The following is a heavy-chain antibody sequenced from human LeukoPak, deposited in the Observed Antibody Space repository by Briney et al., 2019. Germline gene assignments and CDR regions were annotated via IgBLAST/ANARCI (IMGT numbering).Heavy chain of an antibody. Sequence: PGRSLRLSCAASGFTFSSYWMHWVRQAPGKGLVWVSRINSDGSSTSYADSVKGRFTISRDNAKNTLYLQMNSLRAEDTAVYYCARVLGRGLIDYWGQGTLVTVSS. CDR2: INSDGSST. CDR3: ARVLGRGLIDY. CDR1: GFTFSSYW. V-gene: IGHV3-74*01. D-gene: IGHD2-15*01. J-gene: IGHJ4*02.